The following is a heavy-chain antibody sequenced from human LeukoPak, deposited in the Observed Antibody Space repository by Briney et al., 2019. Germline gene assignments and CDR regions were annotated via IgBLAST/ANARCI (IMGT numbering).Heavy chain of an antibody. CDR1: GFTFGDYA. CDR3: TRDTYDSSGYHAFDI. V-gene: IGHV3-49*03. Sequence: PGGSLRLSCTASGFTFGDYAMSWFRQAPGKGLEWVGFIRSKAYGGTTEYAASVKGRFTISRDDSKSIAYLQMNSLKTEDTAVYYCTRDTYDSSGYHAFDIWGQGTMVTVSS. CDR2: IRSKAYGGTT. D-gene: IGHD3-22*01. J-gene: IGHJ3*02.